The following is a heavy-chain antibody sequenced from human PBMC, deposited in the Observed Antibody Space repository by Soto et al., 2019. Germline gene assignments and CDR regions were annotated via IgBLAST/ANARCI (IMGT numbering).Heavy chain of an antibody. CDR1: GFTFNSAW. CDR2: IKSNISGGTT. J-gene: IGHJ6*02. Sequence: EVQLVESGGHLVKPGGSLTLSCAASGFTFNSAWMNWVRQVPGKGLEWGGRIKSNISGGTTDYAAPVTGRFTISRDDSKRILYLHIDSLRSEDTAVYCCTTGTTRGYSYEYFYYGMDVWGQGTTVTVSS. D-gene: IGHD5-18*01. CDR3: TTGTTRGYSYEYFYYGMDV. V-gene: IGHV3-15*07.